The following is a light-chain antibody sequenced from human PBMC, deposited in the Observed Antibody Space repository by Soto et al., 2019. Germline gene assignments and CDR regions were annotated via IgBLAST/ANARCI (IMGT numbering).Light chain of an antibody. Sequence: DVVMTQTPLSSPVTLGQPASISCRSSESLVXSDGXTYLSWLQQRPGQPPRLLLYLISNRFSGVPDRFSGSGAGTDFTLKISRVEAEDVGVYYCVQLTHFPWTFGQGTKVEIK. V-gene: IGKV2-24*01. CDR3: VQLTHFPWT. J-gene: IGKJ1*01. CDR2: LIS. CDR1: ESLVXSDGXTY.